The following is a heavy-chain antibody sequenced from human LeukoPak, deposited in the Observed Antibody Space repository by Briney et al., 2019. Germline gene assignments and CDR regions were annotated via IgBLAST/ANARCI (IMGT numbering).Heavy chain of an antibody. CDR2: IKNGGSP. CDR1: GGSISSSSSF. Sequence: SETLSLTCTVSGGSISSSSSFWGWIRQPPGKGLEWIGHIKNGGSPNYNPPLKSRVTISVDTSKNQFSLELSSMTAADTAVYYCARGPTLKYFHHWGQGTLVSVSS. J-gene: IGHJ1*01. CDR3: ARGPTLKYFHH. V-gene: IGHV4-39*02.